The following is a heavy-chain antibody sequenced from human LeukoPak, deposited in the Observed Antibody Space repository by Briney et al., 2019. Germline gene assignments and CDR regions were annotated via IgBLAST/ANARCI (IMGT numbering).Heavy chain of an antibody. CDR1: HYSISSNYY. D-gene: IGHD3-22*01. CDR2: IYHSGST. CDR3: ARSSGYMSY. J-gene: IGHJ4*02. Sequence: SETLSLTCTVSHYSISSNYYWGWIRQPPGKGLEWIGSIYHSGSTYYNPSLKSRVTISVDTSKNQFSLKLTSVTAADTAVYYCARSSGYMSYWGQETLATVSS. V-gene: IGHV4-38-2*02.